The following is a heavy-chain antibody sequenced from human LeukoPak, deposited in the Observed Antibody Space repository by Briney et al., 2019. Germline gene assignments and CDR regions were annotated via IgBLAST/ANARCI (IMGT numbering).Heavy chain of an antibody. V-gene: IGHV1-69*01. D-gene: IGHD1-14*01. CDR2: IIPIFGTA. J-gene: IGHJ4*02. Sequence: SVKVSCKASGGTFSSYAISWVRQAPGQGLEWMGGIIPIFGTANYAQKFQGRVTITAGESTSTAYMELSSLRSEDTAVYYCAREGPGSLYYFDYWGQGTLVTVSS. CDR3: AREGPGSLYYFDY. CDR1: GGTFSSYA.